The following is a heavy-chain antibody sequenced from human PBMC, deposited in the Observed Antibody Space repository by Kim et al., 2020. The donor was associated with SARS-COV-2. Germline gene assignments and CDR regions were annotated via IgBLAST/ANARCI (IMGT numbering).Heavy chain of an antibody. CDR3: AKERYDFWNYYYYGMDV. V-gene: IGHV3-30*18. CDR2: ISYDGSNK. D-gene: IGHD3-3*01. CDR1: GFTFSSYG. J-gene: IGHJ6*02. Sequence: GGSLRLSCAASGFTFSSYGMHWVRQAPGKGLEWVAVISYDGSNKYYADSVKGRFTISRDNSKNTLYLQMNSLRAEDTAVYYCAKERYDFWNYYYYGMDVWGQGTTVTVSS.